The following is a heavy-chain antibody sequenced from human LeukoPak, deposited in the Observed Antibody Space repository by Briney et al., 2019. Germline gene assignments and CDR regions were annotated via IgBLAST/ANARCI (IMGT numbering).Heavy chain of an antibody. D-gene: IGHD2-15*01. J-gene: IGHJ4*02. CDR3: ARHEGGLYYFDY. CDR1: GGSISSSNYY. Sequence: PSETLSLTCTVSGGSISSSNYYWGWIRQSPGKGLEWIGSIYYSGSTYYNPSLKSRVTISVGTSKNQFSLKLSSVTAADTAVYYCARHEGGLYYFDYWGQGTLVTVSS. V-gene: IGHV4-39*01. CDR2: IYYSGST.